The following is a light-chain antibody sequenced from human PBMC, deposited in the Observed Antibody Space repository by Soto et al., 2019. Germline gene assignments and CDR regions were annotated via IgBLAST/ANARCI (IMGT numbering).Light chain of an antibody. CDR3: QKYDSAPRT. CDR1: RGIYNY. V-gene: IGKV1-27*01. Sequence: DVQVTQSPASLSASVGDRVNISCRASRGIYNYLAWYQQKPGQVPKLLINGASSLQSGVPSRFSGSGSGTDFTLTISSLQPEDVATYYCQKYDSAPRTFGQGTKVDIK. J-gene: IGKJ1*01. CDR2: GAS.